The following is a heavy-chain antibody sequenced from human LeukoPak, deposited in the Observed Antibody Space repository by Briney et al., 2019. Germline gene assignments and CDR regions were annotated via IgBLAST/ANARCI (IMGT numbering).Heavy chain of an antibody. CDR3: ARDASDDY. CDR2: INPNSGGT. CDR1: GYTFTGYY. Sequence: ASVKVSCKASGYTFTGYYMHWVRQAPGQGLEWMGWINPNSGGTNYAQKFQGSVTMTRDTSISTAYMELSRLRSDDTVLYSCARDASDDYWGQETLVTVSS. J-gene: IGHJ4*02. V-gene: IGHV1-2*02. D-gene: IGHD3-16*01.